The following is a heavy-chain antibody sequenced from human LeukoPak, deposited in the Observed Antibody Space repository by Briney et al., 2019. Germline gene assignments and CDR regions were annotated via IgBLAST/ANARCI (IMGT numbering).Heavy chain of an antibody. Sequence: GGSLRLSCAASGFTLSSYWMSWVRQAPGKGLEWVANIKQDGSEKYYVDSVKGRFTISRDNAKNSLYLQMNSLRAEDTAVYYCARDRGYSGYDVLFDYWGQGTLVTVSS. D-gene: IGHD5-12*01. V-gene: IGHV3-7*01. CDR1: GFTLSSYW. CDR3: ARDRGYSGYDVLFDY. CDR2: IKQDGSEK. J-gene: IGHJ4*02.